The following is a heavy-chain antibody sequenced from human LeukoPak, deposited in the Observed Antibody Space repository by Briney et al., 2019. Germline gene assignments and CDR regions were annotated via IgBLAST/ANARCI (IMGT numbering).Heavy chain of an antibody. J-gene: IGHJ4*02. Sequence: ASVKVSCKASGYTFTSYGISWVRQAPGQGLEWMGWISAYNGNTNYAQKLQGRVTMTTDTTTSTAYMELRSLRSDDTAVYYCARDRTMVRGVRLADYWGQGTLVTVSS. CDR1: GYTFTSYG. D-gene: IGHD3-10*01. CDR3: ARDRTMVRGVRLADY. V-gene: IGHV1-18*01. CDR2: ISAYNGNT.